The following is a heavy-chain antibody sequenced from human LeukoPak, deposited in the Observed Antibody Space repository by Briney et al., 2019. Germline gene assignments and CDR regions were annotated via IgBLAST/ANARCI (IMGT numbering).Heavy chain of an antibody. Sequence: GGSLRLSCAASGFTFSSYAMSWVRQAPGKGLEWVSAISGSGGSTYYADSVKGRFTISRDNSKNTLYLQMNSLRAEDTAVYCCAKGYDFWSGYYHDDAFDIWGQGTMVTVSS. CDR3: AKGYDFWSGYYHDDAFDI. CDR1: GFTFSSYA. V-gene: IGHV3-23*01. CDR2: ISGSGGST. J-gene: IGHJ3*02. D-gene: IGHD3-3*01.